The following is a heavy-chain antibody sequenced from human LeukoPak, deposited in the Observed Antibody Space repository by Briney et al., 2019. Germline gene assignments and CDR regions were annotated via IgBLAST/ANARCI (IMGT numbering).Heavy chain of an antibody. D-gene: IGHD3-16*01. CDR2: MYYRGST. Sequence: PSETLSLTCTVSGGSISSYYWSWIRQPPGKGLEWIGYMYYRGSTNYNPSFKSRVTMSVDTSENQFSLKLRSVTAADTAVYYCARVGSSDAFDIWGQGTMVTVSS. CDR1: GGSISSYY. J-gene: IGHJ3*02. CDR3: ARVGSSDAFDI. V-gene: IGHV4-59*01.